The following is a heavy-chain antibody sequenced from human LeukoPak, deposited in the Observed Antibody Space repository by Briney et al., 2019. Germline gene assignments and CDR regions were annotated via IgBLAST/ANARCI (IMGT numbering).Heavy chain of an antibody. CDR2: IYYSGST. V-gene: IGHV4-59*01. D-gene: IGHD3-9*01. J-gene: IGHJ4*02. Sequence: WETLSLTCTVSGGSISSYYWSWIRQPPGKGLEWIGYIYYSGSTNYNPSLKSRVTISVDTSKNQFSLKLSSVTAADTAVYYCARGTRLVPFDYWGQGTLVTVSS. CDR1: GGSISSYY. CDR3: ARGTRLVPFDY.